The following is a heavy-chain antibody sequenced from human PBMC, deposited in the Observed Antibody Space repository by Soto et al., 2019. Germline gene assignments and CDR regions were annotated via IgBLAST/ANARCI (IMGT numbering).Heavy chain of an antibody. V-gene: IGHV4-59*08. Sequence: SETLSLTCSVSGGSISNYYWSWVRQSPGKGLEWIGYIFYSGSTYYNPSLKSRVTISVDTSKNQFSLKLSSVTAADTAVYYCASRHSSPYFDYWGQGTLVTVS. D-gene: IGHD6-13*01. J-gene: IGHJ4*02. CDR2: IFYSGST. CDR1: GGSISNYY. CDR3: ASRHSSPYFDY.